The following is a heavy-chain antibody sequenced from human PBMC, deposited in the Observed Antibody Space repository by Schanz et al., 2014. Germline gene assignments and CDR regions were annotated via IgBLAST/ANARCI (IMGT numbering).Heavy chain of an antibody. J-gene: IGHJ6*02. Sequence: QVQLVQSGDEVKKPGASVKVSCKTSGYTFTDYGVIWVRQAPGQGLEWMGWISTSNGNTNYIQKLQGRVTMTTGASTSTAYMELRSLRSDDTAVYYWARVQDDILTGSEYYYGMDVWGQGTTVTVSS. V-gene: IGHV1-18*01. CDR1: GYTFTDYG. CDR2: ISTSNGNT. D-gene: IGHD3-9*01. CDR3: ARVQDDILTGSEYYYGMDV.